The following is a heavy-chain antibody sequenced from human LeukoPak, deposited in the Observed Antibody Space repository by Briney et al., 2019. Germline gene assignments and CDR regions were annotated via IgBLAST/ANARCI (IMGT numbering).Heavy chain of an antibody. Sequence: GESLKISCAASGFTFSDYYMSWIRQAPGKGLEWASYISSSGSTIYYADSVKGRFTISRDNAKNSLYLQMNSLRAEDTAVYYCARDTGVGATTWAGYYYYYYMDVWGKGTTVTVSS. J-gene: IGHJ6*03. CDR2: ISSSGSTI. D-gene: IGHD1-26*01. V-gene: IGHV3-11*01. CDR3: ARDTGVGATTWAGYYYYYYMDV. CDR1: GFTFSDYY.